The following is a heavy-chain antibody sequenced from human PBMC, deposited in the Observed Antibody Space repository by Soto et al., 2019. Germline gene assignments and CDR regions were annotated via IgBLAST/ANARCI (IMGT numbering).Heavy chain of an antibody. CDR3: ARSGGLDRDFNY. J-gene: IGHJ4*02. CDR2: IIPMFDTP. CDR1: GGTFSSDS. Sequence: QVQLVQSGAEVKKPGSSVKVSCKASGGTFSSDSFSWVRQAPGQGLEWMGGIIPMFDTPIYAQKFQDRVTITADEFTSTAHMQLSSLRSGDTAVYYCARSGGLDRDFNYWGQGSLVTVSS. D-gene: IGHD2-15*01. V-gene: IGHV1-69*12.